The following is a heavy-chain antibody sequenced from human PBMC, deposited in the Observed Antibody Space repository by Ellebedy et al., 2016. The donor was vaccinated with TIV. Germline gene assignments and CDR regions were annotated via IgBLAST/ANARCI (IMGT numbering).Heavy chain of an antibody. J-gene: IGHJ6*03. V-gene: IGHV4-4*07. CDR1: GGSISSYY. CDR3: AREVCDDYVWGSYRFSSGSYYYYMDV. Sequence: SETLSLXXTVSGGSISSYYWSWIRQPAGKGLEWIGRIYTSGSTNYNPSLKSRVTMSVDTSKNQFSLKLSSVTAADTAVYYCAREVCDDYVWGSYRFSSGSYYYYMDVWGKGTTVTVSS. CDR2: IYTSGST. D-gene: IGHD3-16*02.